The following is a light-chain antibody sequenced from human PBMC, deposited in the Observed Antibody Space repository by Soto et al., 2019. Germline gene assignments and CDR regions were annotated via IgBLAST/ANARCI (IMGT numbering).Light chain of an antibody. CDR2: GNS. CDR3: QSYDSSLSGSV. CDR1: SSKIGAGYD. J-gene: IGLJ3*02. V-gene: IGLV1-40*01. Sequence: QSVLTQPPSVSGAPGQRVTISCTGSSSKIGAGYDVHWYQQLPGTAPKLLIYGNSNRPSGVPDRFSGSKSGTSASLAITGLQDEDEADYYCQSYDSSLSGSVFGGGTQLTVL.